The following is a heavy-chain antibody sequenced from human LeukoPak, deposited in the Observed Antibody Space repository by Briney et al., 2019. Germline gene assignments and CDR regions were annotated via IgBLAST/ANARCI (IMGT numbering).Heavy chain of an antibody. J-gene: IGHJ5*02. CDR1: GGTFSSYA. CDR2: ITPIIDSS. Sequence: GASVKVSCKASGGTFSSYAISWVRQAPGQGLEWMGKITPIIDSSKYAQKFQGRLTITADKSTGTVYMELSSLRSEDTAVYYCARVNLRGSQYNWFDPWGQGTLVTVSS. CDR3: ARVNLRGSQYNWFDP. D-gene: IGHD1-26*01. V-gene: IGHV1-69*04.